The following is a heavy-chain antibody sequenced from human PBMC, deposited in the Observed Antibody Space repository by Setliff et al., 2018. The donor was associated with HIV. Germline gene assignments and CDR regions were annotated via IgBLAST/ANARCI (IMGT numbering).Heavy chain of an antibody. CDR2: IYTSGST. CDR3: ASQLWAGYYYYGMDV. Sequence: PSETLSLTCTVSGGSISSYYWSWIRQPAGKGLEWIGRIYTSGSTNYNPSLKSRVTMSVDTSKNQFSLKLSSVTAADTAVYYCASQLWAGYYYYGMDVWGQGTTVTVSS. V-gene: IGHV4-4*07. J-gene: IGHJ6*02. D-gene: IGHD3-16*01. CDR1: GGSISSYY.